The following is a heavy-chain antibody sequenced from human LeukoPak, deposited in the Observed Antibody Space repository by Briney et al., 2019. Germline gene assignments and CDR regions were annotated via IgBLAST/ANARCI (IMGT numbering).Heavy chain of an antibody. V-gene: IGHV1-18*01. J-gene: IGHJ4*02. D-gene: IGHD6-13*01. CDR2: ITTYNGNT. CDR3: ARSRLIAAAGTGDY. Sequence: ASVKASCKASGYTFTSYGITWVRQAPGQGLEWMGWITTYNGNTNYAQKLQGRVTITTDTSTSTAYMELRSLRSDDTAVYYCARSRLIAAAGTGDYWGQGTLVTVSS. CDR1: GYTFTSYG.